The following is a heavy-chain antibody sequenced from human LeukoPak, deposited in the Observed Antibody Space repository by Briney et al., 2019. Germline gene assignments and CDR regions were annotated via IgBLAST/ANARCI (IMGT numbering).Heavy chain of an antibody. J-gene: IGHJ4*02. V-gene: IGHV3-48*03. CDR3: AREEGLDY. CDR2: ISSSGSTK. Sequence: GGSLRLSCAASGFSFSSYEMNWVRQAPGKGREWVSYISSSGSTKEYADSVKGRFTISRDNAKNSLYLQMNSLRVEDTAVYYCAREEGLDYWGQGTLVTVSS. D-gene: IGHD6-19*01. CDR1: GFSFSSYE.